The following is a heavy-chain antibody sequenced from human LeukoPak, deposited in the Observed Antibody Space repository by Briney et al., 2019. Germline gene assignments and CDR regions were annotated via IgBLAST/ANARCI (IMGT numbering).Heavy chain of an antibody. CDR1: GFTFSSYA. CDR3: ARDFAHAFDI. J-gene: IGHJ3*02. V-gene: IGHV3-30-3*01. CDR2: ISYDGSNK. Sequence: GGSLRLSCAASGFTFSSYAMHWVRQAPGKGLEWVAVISYDGSNKYYADSVKGRFTISRDNSKHTLYLQMNSLRAEDTAVYYCARDFAHAFDIWGQGTMVTVSS.